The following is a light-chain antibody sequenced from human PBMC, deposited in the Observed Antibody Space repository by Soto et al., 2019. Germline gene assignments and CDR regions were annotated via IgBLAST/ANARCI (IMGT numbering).Light chain of an antibody. CDR2: GTD. CDR1: QTVDSH. Sequence: EVVMTQSPATLSVSAGERVSLSCRASQTVDSHLAWYQQKPGQAPRLLIYGTDTRANGIPARFSGGGSGTEFTLTISSLQSEDFAVYHCQQYDKWPLTFGGGTKVEIK. V-gene: IGKV3-15*01. CDR3: QQYDKWPLT. J-gene: IGKJ4*01.